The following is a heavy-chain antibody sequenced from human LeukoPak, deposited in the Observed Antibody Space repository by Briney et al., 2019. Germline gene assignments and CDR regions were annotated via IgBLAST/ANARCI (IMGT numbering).Heavy chain of an antibody. J-gene: IGHJ4*02. CDR3: ARDGFYGDYVAD. Sequence: ASVKVSCKASGGTFSSYAISWVRQAPGQGLEWMGRIIPILGIANYAQKFQGRVTIIADKSTSTAYMELSSLRSEDTAVYYCARDGFYGDYVADWGQGTLVTVSS. D-gene: IGHD4-17*01. V-gene: IGHV1-69*04. CDR2: IIPILGIA. CDR1: GGTFSSYA.